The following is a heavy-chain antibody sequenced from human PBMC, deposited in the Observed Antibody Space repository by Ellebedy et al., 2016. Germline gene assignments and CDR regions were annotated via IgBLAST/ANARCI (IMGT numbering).Heavy chain of an antibody. D-gene: IGHD3-10*01. CDR2: IYWNDDK. V-gene: IGHV2-5*01. CDR3: ARIHRRVRGDGNWFDP. CDR1: GFSLSTSGVG. Sequence: SGPTLVKPTQTLTLTCTFSGFSLSTSGVGVGWIRQPPGKALEWLALIYWNDDKRYSPSLKSRLTITKDTSKNQVVLTMTNMDPVDTATYYCARIHRRVRGDGNWFDPWGQGTLVTVSS. J-gene: IGHJ5*02.